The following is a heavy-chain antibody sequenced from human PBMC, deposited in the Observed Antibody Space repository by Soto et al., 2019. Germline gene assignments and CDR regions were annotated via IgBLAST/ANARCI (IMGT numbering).Heavy chain of an antibody. V-gene: IGHV4-39*01. CDR3: ASEVSSTDGMDV. J-gene: IGHJ6*02. D-gene: IGHD2-15*01. CDR2: IYYTGNT. Sequence: SETLSLTCTVSGDSSVSSSSYYRGWIRQPPGKGLEWIGSIYYTGNTFYSPSFRSRLTISVDTSKSQFSLKLRSVTAADTATYYCASEVSSTDGMDVWGQGTTVTVSS. CDR1: GDSSVSSSSYY.